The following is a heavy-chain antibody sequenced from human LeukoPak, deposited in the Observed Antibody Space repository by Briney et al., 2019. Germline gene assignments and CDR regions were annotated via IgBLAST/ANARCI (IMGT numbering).Heavy chain of an antibody. D-gene: IGHD3-3*01. V-gene: IGHV3-7*01. Sequence: GGSLRLSCAASGFTFSSYWMSWVRQAPGKGLEWVANIKQAGSEKYYVDSVKGRFTISRDNAKNSLYLQMNSLRAEDTAVYYCARDEGRLYYDFWSGYYQNAIDYWGQGTLVTVSS. CDR1: GFTFSSYW. J-gene: IGHJ4*02. CDR3: ARDEGRLYYDFWSGYYQNAIDY. CDR2: IKQAGSEK.